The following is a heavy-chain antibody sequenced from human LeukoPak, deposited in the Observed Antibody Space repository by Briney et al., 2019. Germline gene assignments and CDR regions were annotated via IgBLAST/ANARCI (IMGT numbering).Heavy chain of an antibody. CDR1: GGTFNNYA. D-gene: IGHD3-22*01. CDR2: IIPIFGTA. Sequence: ASVKVSCKASGGTFNNYAINWVRQAPGQGLEWMGRIIPIFGTANYAQKFQGRVTITTDESTSTAYMELSSLRSEDTAVYYCARELYYYDSSGYFDYWGQGTLVTVSS. J-gene: IGHJ4*02. CDR3: ARELYYYDSSGYFDY. V-gene: IGHV1-69*05.